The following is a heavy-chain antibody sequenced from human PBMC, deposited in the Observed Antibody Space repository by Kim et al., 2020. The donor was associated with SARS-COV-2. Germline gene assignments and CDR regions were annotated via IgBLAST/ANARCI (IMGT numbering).Heavy chain of an antibody. D-gene: IGHD3-22*01. V-gene: IGHV1-69*13. CDR3: ARTFINYYDSSGYYGRNDY. CDR2: IIPIFGTA. J-gene: IGHJ4*02. Sequence: SVKVSCKASGGTFSSYAISWVRQAPGQGLEWMGGIIPIFGTANYAQKFQGRVTITADESTSTAYMELSSPRSEDTAVYYCARTFINYYDSSGYYGRNDYWGQGTLVTVSS. CDR1: GGTFSSYA.